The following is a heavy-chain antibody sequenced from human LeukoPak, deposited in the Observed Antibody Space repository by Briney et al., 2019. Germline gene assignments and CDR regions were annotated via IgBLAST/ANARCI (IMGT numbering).Heavy chain of an antibody. D-gene: IGHD2-15*01. CDR3: ARLPATPSAHY. V-gene: IGHV4-39*01. CDR1: GGSISSSSYY. Sequence: SETLSLPCTVSGGSISSSSYYWGWIRQPRGKGVEWIGRIYYSGSTYYNPALKIRVTISVDTSSNQFSLNLSSVTAADTAVYYCARLPATPSAHYWGQGTLVTVSS. J-gene: IGHJ4*02. CDR2: IYYSGST.